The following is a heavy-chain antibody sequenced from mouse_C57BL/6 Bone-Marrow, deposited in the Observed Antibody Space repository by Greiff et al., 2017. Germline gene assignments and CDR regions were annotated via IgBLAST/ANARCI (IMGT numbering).Heavy chain of an antibody. CDR1: GYTFTSYS. CDR3: ASWDALDYAMDY. Sequence: VQLQQSGAELARPGASVKMSCKASGYTFTSYSMHWVKQRPGQGLEWIGYINPSGGYTNYTQTFKDKSTLTADKSSSTAYMQLSSLTSEDSAVYYCASWDALDYAMDYWGQGTSVTVSS. V-gene: IGHV1-4*01. CDR2: INPSGGYT. D-gene: IGHD4-1*01. J-gene: IGHJ4*01.